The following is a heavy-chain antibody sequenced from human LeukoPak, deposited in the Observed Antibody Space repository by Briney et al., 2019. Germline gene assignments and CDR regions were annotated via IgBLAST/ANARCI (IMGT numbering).Heavy chain of an antibody. V-gene: IGHV3-30*02. CDR2: MRNDGSDK. CDR3: AKDKGVVALDI. Sequence: GGSLRLSCATAGLTFSNHGMHWVRQAPGKGLEWVTFMRNDGSDKYYADSVKGRFTISRDNSKNTLYLQMNTLRAEDTAVYYCAKDKGVVALDIWGQGTMVTVSS. D-gene: IGHD2-15*01. CDR1: GLTFSNHG. J-gene: IGHJ3*02.